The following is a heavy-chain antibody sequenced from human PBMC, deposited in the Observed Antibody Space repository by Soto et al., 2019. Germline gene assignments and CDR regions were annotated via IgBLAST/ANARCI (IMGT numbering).Heavy chain of an antibody. D-gene: IGHD6-19*01. CDR3: ARDGAGIAVPGYAPAWFDP. CDR1: GITISSNY. Sequence: EVQLVESGGGLVQPGGSLRLSCAASGITISSNYMSWVRQAPGKGLEWVSVIDSGGRTYYADSVKGRFTISRDISXNXLXXEMNSLRGEDTAVYFCARDGAGIAVPGYAPAWFDPWGQGTLVTVSS. J-gene: IGHJ5*02. V-gene: IGHV3-66*01. CDR2: IDSGGRT.